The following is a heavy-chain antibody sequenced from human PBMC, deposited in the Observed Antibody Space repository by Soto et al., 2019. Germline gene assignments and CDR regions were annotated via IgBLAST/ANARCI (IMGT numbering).Heavy chain of an antibody. CDR2: IYPTYSDT. D-gene: IGHD3-3*01. Sequence: PGESLKISCKGSGYSFATYGIAWVRQMPGQGLEWMGIIYPTYSDTRYSPSFQGQVTISADKSISTAYLQLSSLKASDTAMYFCARLEIFTLGLDYWGQGTLVTVSS. CDR1: GYSFATYG. J-gene: IGHJ4*02. CDR3: ARLEIFTLGLDY. V-gene: IGHV5-51*01.